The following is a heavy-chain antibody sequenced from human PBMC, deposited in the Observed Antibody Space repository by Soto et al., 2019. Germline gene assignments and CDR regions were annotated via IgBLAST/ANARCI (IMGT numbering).Heavy chain of an antibody. V-gene: IGHV3-11*06. J-gene: IGHJ4*02. CDR3: ARSGDNYNLLDY. CDR2: SSNSGTFS. Sequence: PGGSLRLSCEGSGFTFSDYYISWIRQAPGKGLEWISYSSNSGTFSRYADSVKGRFSISRDNTKNLLYLQMNSLSAEDTAVYYCARSGDNYNLLDYWGQGAPVTVSS. D-gene: IGHD1-1*01. CDR1: GFTFSDYY.